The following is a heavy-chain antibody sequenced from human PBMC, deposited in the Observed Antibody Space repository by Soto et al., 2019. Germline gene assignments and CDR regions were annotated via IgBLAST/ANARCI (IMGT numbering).Heavy chain of an antibody. CDR1: GGTFSSYA. D-gene: IGHD1-26*01. CDR3: ARERIVGATTHHFFDY. CDR2: IIPIFGTA. J-gene: IGHJ4*02. V-gene: IGHV1-69*13. Sequence: SVKVSCKASGGTFSSYAISWVRQAPGQGLEWMGGIIPIFGTANYAQKFQGRVTITADESTSTAYMELSSLRSEDTAVYYCARERIVGATTHHFFDYWGQGTLLTVSS.